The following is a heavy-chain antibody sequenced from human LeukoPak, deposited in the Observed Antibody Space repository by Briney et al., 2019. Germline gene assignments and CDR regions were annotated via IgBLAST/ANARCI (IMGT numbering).Heavy chain of an antibody. CDR2: IYPGDSDT. D-gene: IGHD3-22*01. CDR1: GYSFTSYW. V-gene: IGHV5-51*01. CDR3: ARQAYGSHFDAFDI. Sequence: GESLKISCKGSGYSFTSYWIGWVCQMPGKGLEWMGIIYPGDSDTKYSPSFQGQVTISADKSITTAYLQWSSLKASDTAMYYCARQAYGSHFDAFDIWGQGTMVTVSS. J-gene: IGHJ3*02.